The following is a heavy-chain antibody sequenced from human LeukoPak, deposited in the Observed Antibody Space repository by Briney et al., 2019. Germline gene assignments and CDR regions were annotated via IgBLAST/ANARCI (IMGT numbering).Heavy chain of an antibody. D-gene: IGHD2-2*02. CDR3: AKDLPIVVVPAAIYDY. CDR2: ISGSGGTT. CDR1: GFTFSSFA. J-gene: IGHJ4*02. V-gene: IGHV3-23*01. Sequence: PGGSLRLSCVPSGFTFSSFAMTWVRQAPGKGLEWVSSISGSGGTTYYADSIKGRFTISRDNSKNTLYLQMNSLRAEDTAVYYCAKDLPIVVVPAAIYDYWGQGTLVTVSS.